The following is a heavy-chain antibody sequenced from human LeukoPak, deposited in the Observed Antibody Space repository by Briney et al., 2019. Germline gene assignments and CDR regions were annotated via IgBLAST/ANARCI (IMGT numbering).Heavy chain of an antibody. J-gene: IGHJ4*02. D-gene: IGHD6-6*01. CDR1: GGSISSSSYC. V-gene: IGHV4-39*07. Sequence: SETLSLTCTVSGGSISSSSYCWGWIRQPPGKGLEWIGSIYYSGSTYYNPSLKSRVTISVDTSKSQFSLKLSSVTAADTAVYYCARLIGSSSRNFDYWGQGTLVTVSS. CDR3: ARLIGSSSRNFDY. CDR2: IYYSGST.